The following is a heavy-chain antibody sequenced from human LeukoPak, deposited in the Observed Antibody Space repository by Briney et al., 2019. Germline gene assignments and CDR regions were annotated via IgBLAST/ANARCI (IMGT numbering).Heavy chain of an antibody. J-gene: IGHJ3*02. CDR1: GFSFSIYW. V-gene: IGHV3-7*01. CDR3: ARVPFSFYYDSSGYYLDAFDI. CDR2: IKEDGSEK. D-gene: IGHD3-22*01. Sequence: AGGSLRLSCAASGFSFSIYWMSWVRQAPGKGLEWVANIKEDGSEKNYVDSVKGRFTISRDNAKNSLYLQINSLRAEDSAVYYCARVPFSFYYDSSGYYLDAFDIWGQGTMVTVSS.